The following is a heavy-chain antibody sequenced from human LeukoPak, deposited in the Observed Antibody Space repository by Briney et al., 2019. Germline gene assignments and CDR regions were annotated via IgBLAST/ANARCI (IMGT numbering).Heavy chain of an antibody. J-gene: IGHJ6*02. CDR1: GFTFSSYA. CDR2: ISTSGDDT. Sequence: GGSLRLSCAASGFTFSSYAMTGLRQAPGKGLDWVSAISTSGDDTYYADSVRGRFTISRDNSKNTLYLQMNSLRADDTAVYYCATLAAHYYGSAYGMDVRGQGTTVTVSS. V-gene: IGHV3-23*01. CDR3: ATLAAHYYGSAYGMDV. D-gene: IGHD3-10*01.